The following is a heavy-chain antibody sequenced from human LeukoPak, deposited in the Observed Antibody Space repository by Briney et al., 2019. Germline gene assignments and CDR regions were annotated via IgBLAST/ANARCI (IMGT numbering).Heavy chain of an antibody. CDR1: GYTFTGYY. J-gene: IGHJ1*01. Sequence: ASVKVSCKASGYTFTGYYMHWVRQAPGQGLEWMGWINPDSGATDYAQNFQGRVTMTRDTSISTDYMELSRLRADDTAVYYCASPPDQDVEHLQHWGQGTLVTVSS. D-gene: IGHD1-14*01. CDR3: ASPPDQDVEHLQH. CDR2: INPDSGAT. V-gene: IGHV1-2*02.